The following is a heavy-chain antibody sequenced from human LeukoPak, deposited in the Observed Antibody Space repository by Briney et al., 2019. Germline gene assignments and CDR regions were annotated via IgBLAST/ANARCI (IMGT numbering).Heavy chain of an antibody. V-gene: IGHV3-23*01. D-gene: IGHD6-13*01. CDR2: ISGSGGRS. Sequence: PGGSLRVSCAASGFTFSTYAMSWVRQAPGKGLEWVSAISGSGGRSYYADSVKGRFTISRDNSKNTLYLQMNSLRADDTAVYYCAESHASGSSWFVSNDYWGQGTLVTVSS. J-gene: IGHJ4*02. CDR3: AESHASGSSWFVSNDY. CDR1: GFTFSTYA.